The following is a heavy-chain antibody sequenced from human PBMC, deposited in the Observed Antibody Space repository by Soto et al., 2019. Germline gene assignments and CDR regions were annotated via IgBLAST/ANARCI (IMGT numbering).Heavy chain of an antibody. J-gene: IGHJ4*02. CDR3: ARCPRGYPGFEDY. CDR1: GGSFSGYY. D-gene: IGHD5-18*01. CDR2: INHSGST. Sequence: QVQLQQWGAGLLKPSETLSLTCAVYGGSFSGYYWSWIRQPPGKGLEWIGEINHSGSTNYNPSLKSRVTISVYTSKNQFSLKLSSVTAADTAVYYCARCPRGYPGFEDYWGQGTLVTVSS. V-gene: IGHV4-34*01.